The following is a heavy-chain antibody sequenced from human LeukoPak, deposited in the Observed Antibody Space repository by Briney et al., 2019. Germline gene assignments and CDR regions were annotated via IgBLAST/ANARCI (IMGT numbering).Heavy chain of an antibody. CDR2: IYYSGST. J-gene: IGHJ4*02. D-gene: IGHD1-14*01. V-gene: IGHV4-31*03. CDR3: ARIPDYIIRDKGRFDY. CDR1: GGSISSGGYY. Sequence: PSQTLSLTCTVSGGSISSGGYYWSWIRQHPGRGLEWIGHIYYSGSTNYNPSLKSRVTISVDTSKNQFSLKLSSVTAADTAVYYCARIPDYIIRDKGRFDYWGQGTLVTVSS.